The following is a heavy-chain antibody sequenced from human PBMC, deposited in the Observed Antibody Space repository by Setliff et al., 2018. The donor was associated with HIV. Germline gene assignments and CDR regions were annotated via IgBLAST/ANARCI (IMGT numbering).Heavy chain of an antibody. V-gene: IGHV3-11*04. J-gene: IGHJ4*02. CDR2: ISTSGSPI. CDR1: GFTFSDYY. Sequence: GGSLRLSCAASGFTFSDYYMSWIRQAPGKGLEWVSFISTSGSPIYYADSVKGRFTISRDNAKNSLFLQMNSLRAEDTAMYYCARSRPTNYFDYWGQGTLVTVSS. D-gene: IGHD2-2*01. CDR3: ARSRPTNYFDY.